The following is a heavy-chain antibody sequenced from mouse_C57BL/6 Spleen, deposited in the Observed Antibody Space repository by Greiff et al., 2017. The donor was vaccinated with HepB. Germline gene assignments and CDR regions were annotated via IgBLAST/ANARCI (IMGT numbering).Heavy chain of an antibody. J-gene: IGHJ4*01. CDR3: ARGGDLYAMDY. CDR1: GYTFTSYT. V-gene: IGHV1-4*01. CDR2: INPSSGYT. Sequence: QVQLKQSGAELARPGASVKMSCKASGYTFTSYTMHWVKQRPGQGLEWIGYINPSSGYTKYNQKFKDKATLTADKSSSTAYMQLSSLTSEDSAVYYCARGGDLYAMDYWGQGTSVTVSS.